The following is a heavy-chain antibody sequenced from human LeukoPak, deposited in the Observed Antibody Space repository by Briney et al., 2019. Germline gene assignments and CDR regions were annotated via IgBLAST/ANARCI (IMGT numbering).Heavy chain of an antibody. CDR1: GFRFSSFW. Sequence: GESLRLPCAASGFRFSSFWMSWVRQAPGKGLDWVANINQNGGVKHYVDSVKGRFTIPRDNAKNSLYLQMTSLRADDTAVYYCATSDDAAGTSWGQGTLVTVSS. CDR2: INQNGGVK. CDR3: ATSDDAAGTS. D-gene: IGHD6-25*01. J-gene: IGHJ5*02. V-gene: IGHV3-7*01.